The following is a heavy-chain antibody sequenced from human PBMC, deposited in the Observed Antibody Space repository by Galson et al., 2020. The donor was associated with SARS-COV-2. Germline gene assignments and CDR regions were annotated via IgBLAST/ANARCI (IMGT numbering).Heavy chain of an antibody. CDR1: GFTFSNFG. CDR3: AKAGYCSGGTCYYDVFDI. J-gene: IGHJ3*02. D-gene: IGHD2-15*01. Sequence: GGSLRISCAASGFTFSNFGMHWVRPAPGKGLEWVAVVWYDGPKKYYAQSVTGRFTISRDNSKDTVYLQLSSLRDEDAAIYYCAKAGYCSGGTCYYDVFDIWGQGTMVTVSS. V-gene: IGHV3-33*06. CDR2: VWYDGPKK.